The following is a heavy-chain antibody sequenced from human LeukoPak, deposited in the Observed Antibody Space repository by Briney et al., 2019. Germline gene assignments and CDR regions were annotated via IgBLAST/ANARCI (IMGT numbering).Heavy chain of an antibody. J-gene: IGHJ5*02. CDR1: GYSFPNYW. CDR2: IYPGDSHT. Sequence: GESLKISCKGSGYSFPNYWIGWVRQMPGKGLEWMGIIYPGDSHTRYSPSFQDQCTISGDKSISPAYLQWSSLKASDTAMYYCARGPYAYTSSATLGSYNWFDPWGQGSLVTVSS. V-gene: IGHV5-51*01. CDR3: ARGPYAYTSSATLGSYNWFDP. D-gene: IGHD2-2*02.